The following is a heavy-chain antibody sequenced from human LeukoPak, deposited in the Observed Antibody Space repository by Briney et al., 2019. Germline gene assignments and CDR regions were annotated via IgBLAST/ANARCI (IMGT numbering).Heavy chain of an antibody. CDR1: GFTFSSYA. D-gene: IGHD3-10*01. CDR3: AKGPTPSRLLWFDY. V-gene: IGHV3-64*04. CDR2: ISTNGGST. Sequence: GGSLRLSCSASGFTFSSYAMHWVRQAPGKRLEYVSAISTNGGSTYYADSVKGRLTISRDNSKNTLYLQMNSLRAEDTAVYYCAKGPTPSRLLWFDYWGQGTLVTVSS. J-gene: IGHJ5*01.